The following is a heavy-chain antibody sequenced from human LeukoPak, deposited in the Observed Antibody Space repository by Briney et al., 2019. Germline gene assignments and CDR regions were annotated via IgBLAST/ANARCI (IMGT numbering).Heavy chain of an antibody. CDR2: IYYSGST. J-gene: IGHJ5*02. Sequence: SETLSLTCTVSGGSISSYYWSWIRQPPGKGLEWIGYIYYSGSTNYNPTLKSRVTISVDTSKNQFSLKLSSVTAADTAVYYCARERVLAAAGNSNWFDPWGQGTLVTVSS. CDR3: ARERVLAAAGNSNWFDP. CDR1: GGSISSYY. V-gene: IGHV4-59*12. D-gene: IGHD6-13*01.